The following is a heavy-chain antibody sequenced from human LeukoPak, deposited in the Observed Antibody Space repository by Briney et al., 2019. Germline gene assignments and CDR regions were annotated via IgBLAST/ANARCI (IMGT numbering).Heavy chain of an antibody. CDR2: IYYSGST. J-gene: IGHJ6*02. CDR3: ARGGPYDGYNSYGMDV. V-gene: IGHV4-59*01. Sequence: PSETLSLTCTVSGGSISSYYWSWIRQPPGKGLEWIGYIYYSGSTNYNPSLKSRVTISVDTSKNQFSLKLSSVTAADTAVYYCARGGPYDGYNSYGMDVWGQGTTVTVSS. D-gene: IGHD5-24*01. CDR1: GGSISSYY.